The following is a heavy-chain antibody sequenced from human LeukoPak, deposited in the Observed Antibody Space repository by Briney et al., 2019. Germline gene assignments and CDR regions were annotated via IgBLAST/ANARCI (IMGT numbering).Heavy chain of an antibody. J-gene: IGHJ4*02. CDR3: ARHRWGIAAAGPDC. Sequence: SETLSLTCTVSGGSISSYYWSWIRQPPGKGLEWIGYIYTSGSTNYNPSLKSRVTISVDTSKNQFSLKLSSVTAADTAVYYCARHRWGIAAAGPDCWGQGTLVTVS. D-gene: IGHD6-13*01. V-gene: IGHV4-4*09. CDR1: GGSISSYY. CDR2: IYTSGST.